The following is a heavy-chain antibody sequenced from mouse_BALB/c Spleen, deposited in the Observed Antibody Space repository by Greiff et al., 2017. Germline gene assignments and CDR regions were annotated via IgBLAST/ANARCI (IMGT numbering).Heavy chain of an antibody. CDR2: ISNGGGST. D-gene: IGHD1-1*01. Sequence: LQQSGGGLVQPGGSLKLSCAASGFTFSSYTMSWVRQTPEKRLEWVAYISNGGGSTYYPDTVKGRFTISRDNAKNTLYLQMSSLKSEDTAMYYCARHKSSQYYFDYWGQGTTLTVSS. CDR1: GFTFSSYT. CDR3: ARHKSSQYYFDY. J-gene: IGHJ2*01. V-gene: IGHV5-12-2*01.